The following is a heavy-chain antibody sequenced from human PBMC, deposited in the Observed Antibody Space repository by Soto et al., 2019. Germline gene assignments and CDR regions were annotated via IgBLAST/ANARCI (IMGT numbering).Heavy chain of an antibody. D-gene: IGHD3-10*02. V-gene: IGHV4-30-4*01. J-gene: IGHJ3*02. Sequence: QVQLPEAGQGLVRPSQTLSLTCTVAGGSMSENDYYWSWLRQSPGQGLQWIGYIYDTWTTSYSPSLKSRVTMSADTSRNQFSLKLTSVTAADTALYFCARGIVRGGFDIWGQGTLVTVSS. CDR2: IYDTWTT. CDR3: ARGIVRGGFDI. CDR1: GGSMSENDYY.